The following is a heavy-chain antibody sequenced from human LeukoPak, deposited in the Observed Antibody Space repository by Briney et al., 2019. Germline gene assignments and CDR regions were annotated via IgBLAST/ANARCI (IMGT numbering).Heavy chain of an antibody. CDR3: ARDHGTSAWYFY. Sequence: KTSETLSLTCAVYGGSFSGYYWSWIRQPPGKGLEWIGEINHSGSTNYNPSLKSRVTISLDTSKNQLSLRLSSVTAADTAVYFCARDHGTSAWYFYWGQGTLVSVSS. CDR2: INHSGST. V-gene: IGHV4-34*01. J-gene: IGHJ4*02. D-gene: IGHD6-13*01. CDR1: GGSFSGYY.